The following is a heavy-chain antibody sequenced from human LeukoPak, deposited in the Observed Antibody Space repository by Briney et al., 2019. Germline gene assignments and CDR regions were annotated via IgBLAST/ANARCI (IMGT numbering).Heavy chain of an antibody. Sequence: PSETLSLTCTVSGGSISSSSYYWGWIRQPPGKGLEWIGSIYYSGSTYYNPSLKSRVTISVDTSKNQFSLKLSSVTAADTAVYYCARDRGGYRAFDIWGQGTMVTVSS. D-gene: IGHD5-18*01. J-gene: IGHJ3*02. CDR3: ARDRGGYRAFDI. CDR2: IYYSGST. CDR1: GGSISSSSYY. V-gene: IGHV4-39*07.